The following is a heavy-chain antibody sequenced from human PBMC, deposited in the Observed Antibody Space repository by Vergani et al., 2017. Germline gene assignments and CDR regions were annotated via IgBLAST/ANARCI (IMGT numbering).Heavy chain of an antibody. Sequence: QVQLVQSGAEVKKPGASVKVSCKASGYTFTSYGISWVRQAPGQGLEWMGWISAYNGNTNYAQNLQGRVTMTTDTSTSTAYMELRSLRSDDTAVYYCAGERGLEYQLLEGWFDPWGQGTLVTVSS. J-gene: IGHJ5*02. CDR1: GYTFTSYG. CDR2: ISAYNGNT. V-gene: IGHV1-18*04. CDR3: AGERGLEYQLLEGWFDP. D-gene: IGHD2-2*01.